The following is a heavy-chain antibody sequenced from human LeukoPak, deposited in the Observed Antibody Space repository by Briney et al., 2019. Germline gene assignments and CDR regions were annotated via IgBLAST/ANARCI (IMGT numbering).Heavy chain of an antibody. CDR3: ARLGTSGDPFDY. J-gene: IGHJ4*02. D-gene: IGHD4-17*01. CDR2: SRIYTASH. CDR1: GYTFTAYA. V-gene: IGHV1-18*01. Sequence: ASVKVSCKTSGYTFTAYAITWVRQAPGQGLVWMGWSRIYTASHFYADSLQGRVTMTTETATNTAYMELKSLRSDDTAVYYCARLGTSGDPFDYWGQGTLVTVSS.